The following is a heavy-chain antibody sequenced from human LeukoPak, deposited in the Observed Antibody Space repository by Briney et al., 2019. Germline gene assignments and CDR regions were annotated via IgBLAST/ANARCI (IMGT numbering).Heavy chain of an antibody. V-gene: IGHV3-74*01. CDR1: GFTFSSYW. J-gene: IGHJ6*03. CDR2: INTDGSST. Sequence: GGSLRLSCAASGFTFSSYWMHWVRQAPGKGLVWVSRINTDGSSTNYADSVKGRFTISRDNAKNTVYLQMNSLRAEDTAVYYCAKGQFDMDVWGKGTTVTVS. CDR3: AKGQFDMDV. D-gene: IGHD5-24*01.